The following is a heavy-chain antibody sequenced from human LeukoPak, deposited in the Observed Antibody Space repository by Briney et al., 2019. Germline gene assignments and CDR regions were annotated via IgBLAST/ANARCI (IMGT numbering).Heavy chain of an antibody. CDR1: GGSFSGYY. V-gene: IGHV4-34*01. J-gene: IGHJ6*03. CDR2: INHSGST. CDR3: ARPPRNSYNYYMDV. Sequence: SETLSLTCAVYGGSFSGYYWSWIRQPPGKGLEWIGEINHSGSTNYNPSLKSRVTISVDTSKNQFSLTLSSVTAADTDVYYCARPPRNSYNYYMDVWGKGTTVTISS.